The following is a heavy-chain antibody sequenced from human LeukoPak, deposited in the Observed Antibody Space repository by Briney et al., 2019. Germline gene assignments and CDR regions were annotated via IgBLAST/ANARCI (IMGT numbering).Heavy chain of an antibody. D-gene: IGHD2-15*01. V-gene: IGHV3-30*02. J-gene: IGHJ4*02. CDR1: AFRFSDHG. CDR3: VREEAAVVSRGHFDF. Sequence: GGSLILSCAASAFRFSDHGMHWVRQAPGKVLEWVAFIRYDGSLRSYADSVRGRFTISRNNSKHTVHLQMDSLRGDDTAVYYCVREEAAVVSRGHFDFWGQGTLVTVSS. CDR2: IRYDGSLR.